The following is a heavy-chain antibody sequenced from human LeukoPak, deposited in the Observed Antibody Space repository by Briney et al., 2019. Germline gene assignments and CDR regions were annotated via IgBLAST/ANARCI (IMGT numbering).Heavy chain of an antibody. D-gene: IGHD6-13*01. CDR3: AKPATAAAVGHLDY. V-gene: IGHV3-23*01. J-gene: IGHJ4*02. CDR2: ISGSAGSA. Sequence: GGSLRLSCAASGFTFSSYAMTWVRQAPGKGLEWVSAISGSAGSAYYADSVKGRFTISRDNSKNTLYLQMNSLRADDTAIYYCAKPATAAAVGHLDYWGQGTLVTVSS. CDR1: GFTFSSYA.